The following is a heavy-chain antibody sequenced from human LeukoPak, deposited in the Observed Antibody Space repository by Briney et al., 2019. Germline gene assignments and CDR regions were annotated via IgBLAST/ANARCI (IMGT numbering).Heavy chain of an antibody. CDR3: AKYSGYCTSTSCQSLYYYYYMDV. V-gene: IGHV3-23*01. CDR1: GFTFSSYS. J-gene: IGHJ6*03. Sequence: GGFLRLSCAASGFTFSSYSMNWVRQAPGKGLEWVSAISGSGGTTYYADSVKGRFTISRDNSKNTLYLQMNSLRAEDTAVYYCAKYSGYCTSTSCQSLYYYYYMDVWGKGTTVTVSS. D-gene: IGHD2-2*01. CDR2: ISGSGGTT.